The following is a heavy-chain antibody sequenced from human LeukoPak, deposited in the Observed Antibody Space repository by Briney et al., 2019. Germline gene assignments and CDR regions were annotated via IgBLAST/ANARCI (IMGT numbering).Heavy chain of an antibody. CDR2: ISGSGGST. D-gene: IGHD3-9*01. V-gene: IGHV3-23*01. Sequence: PGGSLRLSCAASGFTFSSYAMSWVRQAPGKGGEWGSAISGSGGSTYYADSVKGGFTISRENSKKTLYMEKNRLREEETGVYKGAKDMSYYDILTGYRHPDAFDIWGQGTMVTVSS. J-gene: IGHJ3*02. CDR1: GFTFSSYA. CDR3: AKDMSYYDILTGYRHPDAFDI.